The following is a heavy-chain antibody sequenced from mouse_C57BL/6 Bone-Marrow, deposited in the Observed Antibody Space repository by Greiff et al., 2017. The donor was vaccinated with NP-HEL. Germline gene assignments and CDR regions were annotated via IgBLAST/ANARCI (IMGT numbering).Heavy chain of an antibody. CDR3: AKIGNYGFAWFAY. CDR2: IWGGGST. J-gene: IGHJ3*01. V-gene: IGHV2-5*01. Sequence: QVHVKQSGPGLVQPSQSLSITCTVSGFSLTSYGVHWVRQSPGKGLEWLGVIWGGGSTDYNAAFMSRLSITKDNSKSQVFFKMNSLQADDTAIYYCAKIGNYGFAWFAYWGQGTLVTVSA. D-gene: IGHD2-1*01. CDR1: GFSLTSYG.